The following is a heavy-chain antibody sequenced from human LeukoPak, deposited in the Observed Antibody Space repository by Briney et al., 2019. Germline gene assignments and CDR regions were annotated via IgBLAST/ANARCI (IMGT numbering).Heavy chain of an antibody. CDR2: ISAYNGNT. CDR1: GYTFTSYG. V-gene: IGHV1-18*01. CDR3: AREAASLYYYDSSGYSPFDY. J-gene: IGHJ4*02. D-gene: IGHD3-22*01. Sequence: ASVKVSCKASGYTFTSYGISWVRQAPGQGLEWMGWISAYNGNTNYAQKLQGRVTMTTDTSTSTAYMELRSLRSDDTAVYYCAREAASLYYYDSSGYSPFDYWGQGTLVTVSS.